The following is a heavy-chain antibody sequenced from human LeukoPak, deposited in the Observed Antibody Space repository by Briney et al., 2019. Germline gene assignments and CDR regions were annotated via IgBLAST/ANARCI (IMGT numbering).Heavy chain of an antibody. V-gene: IGHV3-23*01. D-gene: IGHD1-26*01. J-gene: IGHJ4*02. CDR2: INERGDWT. CDR3: AKDWHLGG. Sequence: GGSLRLSCAASGLTFNVSAMPWLRQAPGKGLEWVSVINERGDWTNHADSVKGRFTIFRDNSKNTLYLQMNSLRVEDTALYYFAKDWHLGGWGQGTLVTVSS. CDR1: GLTFNVSA.